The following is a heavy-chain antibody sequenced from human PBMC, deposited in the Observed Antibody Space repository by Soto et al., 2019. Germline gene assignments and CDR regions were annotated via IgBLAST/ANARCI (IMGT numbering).Heavy chain of an antibody. D-gene: IGHD2-15*01. CDR3: AGLCSGGSCYPGYFDY. Sequence: SETLSLTCTVSGGSISSSSYYWGWIRQPPGKGLEWIGGIFYSGSTYYNPSLKSRVTISVDTSKNQFSLKLSSVTAADAAVYYCAGLCSGGSCYPGYFDYWGQGTLVTVSS. J-gene: IGHJ4*02. V-gene: IGHV4-39*01. CDR1: GGSISSSSYY. CDR2: IFYSGST.